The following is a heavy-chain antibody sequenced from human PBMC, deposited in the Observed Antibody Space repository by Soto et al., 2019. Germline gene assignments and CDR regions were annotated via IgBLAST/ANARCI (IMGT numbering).Heavy chain of an antibody. CDR1: GGSISSYY. CDR2: IYYSGRT. D-gene: IGHD1-26*01. V-gene: IGHV4-59*01. CDR3: ARLWEWWFDP. J-gene: IGHJ5*02. Sequence: QVQLQESGPGLVKPSETLSLTCTVSGGSISSYYWSWIRQPPGKGLEWIGYIYYSGRTNYNPSLKSRVTISVDTSKNQFSLKLSSVTAADTAVYYCARLWEWWFDPWGQGTLVTVSS.